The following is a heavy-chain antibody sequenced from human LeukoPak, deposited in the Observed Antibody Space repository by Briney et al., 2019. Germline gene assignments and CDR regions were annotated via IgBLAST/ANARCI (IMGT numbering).Heavy chain of an antibody. CDR3: TRETSSRYFDY. CDR1: GGTFSSYA. V-gene: IGHV1-8*03. J-gene: IGHJ4*02. Sequence: ASVKVSCKASGGTFSSYAISWVRQAPGQGLEWMGWMNPNSGRTGYAQSFQGRITITRNTSISTAYMELSSLRSEDTAVYYCTRETSSRYFDYWGQGTLVTVSS. CDR2: MNPNSGRT.